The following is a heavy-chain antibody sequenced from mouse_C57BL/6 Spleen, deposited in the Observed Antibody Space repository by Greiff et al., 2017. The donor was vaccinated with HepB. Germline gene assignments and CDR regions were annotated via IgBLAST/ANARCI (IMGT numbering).Heavy chain of an antibody. CDR1: GYTFTSYG. J-gene: IGHJ2*01. CDR3: ARDYETYFDY. CDR2: IYPRSGNT. D-gene: IGHD2-4*01. V-gene: IGHV1-81*01. Sequence: QVQLQQSGAELARPGASVKLSCKASGYTFTSYGISWVKQRTGQGLEWIGEIYPRSGNTYYNEKFKGKATLTADKSSSTAYMELRSLTSEDSAVYFCARDYETYFDYWGQGTTRTVSS.